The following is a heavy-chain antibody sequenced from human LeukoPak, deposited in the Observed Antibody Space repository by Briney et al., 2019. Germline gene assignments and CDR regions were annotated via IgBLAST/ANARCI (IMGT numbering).Heavy chain of an antibody. D-gene: IGHD6-6*01. CDR2: IWYDGSNK. CDR3: AKTGYSSSSGPFDYYYYYMDV. V-gene: IGHV3-33*06. CDR1: GFTFSSYG. Sequence: PGRSLRLSCAASGFTFSSYGMHWVRQAPGKGLEWVAVIWYDGSNKYYADSVKGRFTISRDNSKNTLYLQMNSLRAEDTVVYYCAKTGYSSSSGPFDYYYYYMDVWGKGTTVTVSS. J-gene: IGHJ6*03.